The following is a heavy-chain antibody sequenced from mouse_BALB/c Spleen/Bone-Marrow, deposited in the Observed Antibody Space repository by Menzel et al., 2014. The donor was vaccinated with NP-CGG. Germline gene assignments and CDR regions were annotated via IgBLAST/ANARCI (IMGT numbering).Heavy chain of an antibody. D-gene: IGHD1-1*01. Sequence: VQLQSGAELVKPGASVKLSCTASGFNIKDTYMHWVKQRPEQGLEWIGRIDPANGNTKYDPKFQGKATITADTSSNTAYLQLSSLTSEDTAVYYCAPYYYGRWFANWGQGTLVTVSA. CDR1: GFNIKDTY. V-gene: IGHV14-3*02. CDR3: APYYYGRWFAN. CDR2: IDPANGNT. J-gene: IGHJ3*01.